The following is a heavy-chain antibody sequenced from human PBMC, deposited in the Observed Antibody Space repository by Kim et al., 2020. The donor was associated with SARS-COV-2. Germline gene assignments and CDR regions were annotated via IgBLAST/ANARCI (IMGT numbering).Heavy chain of an antibody. CDR3: ARHPGGYCRGGICYGYGMDV. CDR1: GYTFSTYW. J-gene: IGHJ6*02. Sequence: GESLKISCKGSGYTFSTYWIAWVRQMPGKGLEWMGIIYPGDSDTSYSPSFQGQVTISADKSISTAYLQWSSLEASDSAMYYCARHPGGYCRGGICYGYGMDVWGQGTTVTVSS. V-gene: IGHV5-51*01. CDR2: IYPGDSDT. D-gene: IGHD2-15*01.